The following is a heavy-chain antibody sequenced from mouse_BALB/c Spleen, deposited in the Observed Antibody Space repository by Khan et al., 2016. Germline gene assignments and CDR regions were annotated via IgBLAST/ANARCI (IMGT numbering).Heavy chain of an antibody. CDR3: ARYYRYDRYYYAMDY. CDR2: INPSTGYT. V-gene: IGHV1-7*01. D-gene: IGHD2-14*01. Sequence: QVRLQQSGADLAKPGASVKMSCTASGYTFTSYCMHWVQQRPGQGLEWLGSINPSTGYTEYNQKVKDKATFTADKSYSTAYLQLSSLTSEDSAVDYCARYYRYDRYYYAMDYWGQGTAVTVSA. J-gene: IGHJ4*01. CDR1: GYTFTSYC.